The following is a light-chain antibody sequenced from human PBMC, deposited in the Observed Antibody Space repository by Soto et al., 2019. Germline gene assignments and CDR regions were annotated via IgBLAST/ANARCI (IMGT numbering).Light chain of an antibody. CDR3: KKYDRAPLT. CDR1: QGISNY. V-gene: IGKV1-27*01. CDR2: AAS. J-gene: IGKJ4*01. Sequence: DIQMTQSPSSLSASVGDRVTITCRASQGISNYLAWYQQKPEKVPKVLIYAASTLQSGVPSRFSAIGSGTDYTLTSSILKPEDVATNYSKKYDRAPLTFGRGNKVESK.